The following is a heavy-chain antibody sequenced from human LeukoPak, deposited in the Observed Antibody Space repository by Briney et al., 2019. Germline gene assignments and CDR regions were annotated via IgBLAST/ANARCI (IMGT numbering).Heavy chain of an antibody. Sequence: GGSLSLSCAVSGFPFCSYAMRWVRQAPGKGVEWVSAISGSGGSTYYAHSAKGRFTIPRDNPKNTLYLQMNSLRAEDTDVYYWAKVLAAAVYYYYYGMDVWGQGTTVTVSS. J-gene: IGHJ6*02. CDR2: ISGSGGST. CDR3: AKVLAAAVYYYYYGMDV. CDR1: GFPFCSYA. D-gene: IGHD6-13*01. V-gene: IGHV3-23*01.